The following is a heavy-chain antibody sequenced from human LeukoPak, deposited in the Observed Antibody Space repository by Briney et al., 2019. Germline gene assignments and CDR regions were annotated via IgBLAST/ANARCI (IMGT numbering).Heavy chain of an antibody. CDR3: AREKSVAGRPRGPMDV. D-gene: IGHD6-19*01. J-gene: IGHJ6*03. Sequence: GGSLRLSCAASGFTFSSYAMHWVRQAPGKGLEWVAVISYDGSNKYYADSVKGRFTISRDNSKNTLYLQMNSLRAEDTAVYYCAREKSVAGRPRGPMDVWGKGTTVTVSS. CDR1: GFTFSSYA. CDR2: ISYDGSNK. V-gene: IGHV3-30*04.